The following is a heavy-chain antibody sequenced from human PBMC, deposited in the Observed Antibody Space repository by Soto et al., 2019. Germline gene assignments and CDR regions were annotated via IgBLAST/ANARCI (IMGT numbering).Heavy chain of an antibody. Sequence: GGSLRLSCAASGFTFSSYSMNWVRQAPGKGLEWVSYISSSSSTIYYADSVKGRFTISRDNAKNSLYLQMNSLRDEDTAVCYCARDRIQLWLRGVDAFDIWGQGTMVTVSS. CDR3: ARDRIQLWLRGVDAFDI. J-gene: IGHJ3*02. V-gene: IGHV3-48*02. CDR2: ISSSSSTI. D-gene: IGHD5-18*01. CDR1: GFTFSSYS.